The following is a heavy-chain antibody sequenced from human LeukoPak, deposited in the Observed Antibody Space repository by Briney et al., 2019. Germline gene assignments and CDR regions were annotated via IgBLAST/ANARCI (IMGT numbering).Heavy chain of an antibody. CDR1: GFTFSSYA. Sequence: GGTLRLSCAASGFTFSSYAMNWVRQAPGKGLEWVSAISGSGGSTYYADSVKGRFTISRDNSKNTLYLQMASLTAEDMAVYYCARRFASSQFFSDYWGQGALVTVSS. J-gene: IGHJ4*02. CDR3: ARRFASSQFFSDY. CDR2: ISGSGGST. D-gene: IGHD2-2*01. V-gene: IGHV3-23*01.